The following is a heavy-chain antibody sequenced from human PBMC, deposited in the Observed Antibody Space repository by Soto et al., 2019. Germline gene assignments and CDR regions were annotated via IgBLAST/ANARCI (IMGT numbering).Heavy chain of an antibody. J-gene: IGHJ4*02. CDR2: INRDGSDK. CDR1: GVTCCTGW. CDR3: TRDLDTSGSAPLPDY. D-gene: IGHD3-22*01. V-gene: IGHV3-7*03. Sequence: PGRSRRVSCAGSGVTCCTGWMSWVRQAPGKGLEGVANINRDGSDKYYVDSVKGRFTISRDNAKNSLYLQMNSLRAEDTAVYYCTRDLDTSGSAPLPDYWGQGALVTVSS.